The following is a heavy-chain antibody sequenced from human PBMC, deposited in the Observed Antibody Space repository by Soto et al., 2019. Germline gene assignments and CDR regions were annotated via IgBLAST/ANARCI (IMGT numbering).Heavy chain of an antibody. V-gene: IGHV4-4*02. CDR1: GGSISSPNW. Sequence: QVQLQESGPGLVKPSETLSLTRAVSGGSISSPNWWRWYRQPPGKGLERIGEMYRSGSSNRNPSLNSRVTISLDTSKNHFSLKLTSLTAADTAMYFCAREGFDHRTDYWGQGIPVTVSS. CDR3: AREGFDHRTDY. CDR2: MYRSGSS. J-gene: IGHJ4*02.